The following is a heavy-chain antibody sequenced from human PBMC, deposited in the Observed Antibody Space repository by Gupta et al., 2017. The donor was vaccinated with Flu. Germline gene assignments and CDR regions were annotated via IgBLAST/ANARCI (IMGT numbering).Heavy chain of an antibody. CDR1: GGSISSYY. D-gene: IGHD5-12*01. CDR2: IYYSGST. V-gene: IGHV4-59*08. J-gene: IGHJ6*02. Sequence: QVQLQESGPGLVKPSETLSLTCTVSGGSISSYYWSWIRQPPGKGLEWIGYIYYSGSTNYNPALKSRVTISVDTSKTQFSLKLSSVTAADTAVYYCARGGEYSGYDHYGMDVWGQGTTVTVSS. CDR3: ARGGEYSGYDHYGMDV.